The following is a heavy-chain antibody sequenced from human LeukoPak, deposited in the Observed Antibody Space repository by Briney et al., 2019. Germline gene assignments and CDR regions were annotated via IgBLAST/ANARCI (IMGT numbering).Heavy chain of an antibody. Sequence: SETLSLTCTVSGGSISRYWCGWIRQPVGKGLEWIGHIYSSGFTNYNPSLKSRVTMSVDTSKNQFSLNLSSVTAADTAVYYCARGGSSGRTGDYWGQGTLVTVTS. CDR2: IYSSGFT. D-gene: IGHD1-1*01. J-gene: IGHJ4*02. V-gene: IGHV4-4*07. CDR1: GGSISRYW. CDR3: ARGGSSGRTGDY.